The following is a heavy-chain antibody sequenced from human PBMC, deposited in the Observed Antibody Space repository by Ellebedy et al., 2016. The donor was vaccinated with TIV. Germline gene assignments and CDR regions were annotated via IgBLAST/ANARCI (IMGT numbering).Heavy chain of an antibody. V-gene: IGHV4-59*01. CDR2: IYYSGST. CDR3: ARREGYYGSGSYYAN. D-gene: IGHD3-10*01. CDR1: GDSIRSYY. J-gene: IGHJ4*02. Sequence: MPSETLSLTCTVSGDSIRSYYWSRIRQPPGKVLEWIGYIYYSGSTNYNPSLKSRVTISIDTSKNQFSLKLSSVTAADTAVYYCARREGYYGSGSYYANWGQGTLVTGSS.